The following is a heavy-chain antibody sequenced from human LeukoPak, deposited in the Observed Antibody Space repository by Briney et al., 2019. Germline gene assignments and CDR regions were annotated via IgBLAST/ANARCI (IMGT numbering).Heavy chain of an antibody. CDR3: ARRGSCSTTSCYEYFDY. CDR2: IYPGDSDT. CDR1: GYSFTTYW. V-gene: IGHV5-51*01. J-gene: IGHJ4*02. D-gene: IGHD2-2*01. Sequence: GESLKISCKGSGYSFTTYWIGWARQVPGKGLEWMGIIYPGDSDTRYSPSFQGQVTISADKSISTAYLQWSSLKASDTAVYYCARRGSCSTTSCYEYFDYWGQGTLVTVSS.